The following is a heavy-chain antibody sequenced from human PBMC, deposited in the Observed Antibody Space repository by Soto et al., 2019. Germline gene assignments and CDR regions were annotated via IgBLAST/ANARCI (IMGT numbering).Heavy chain of an antibody. V-gene: IGHV1-69*02. CDR1: GGTFSSYT. J-gene: IGHJ5*02. CDR3: ARAGINYGDYGGSWFDP. Sequence: QVQLVQSGAEVKKPGSSVKVSCKASGGTFSSYTISWVRQAPGQGLEWMGRIIPILGIANYAQKFQGRVTITADKSTSTDYMELSSLRSEDTAVYYCARAGINYGDYGGSWFDPWGQGTLVTVSS. D-gene: IGHD4-17*01. CDR2: IIPILGIA.